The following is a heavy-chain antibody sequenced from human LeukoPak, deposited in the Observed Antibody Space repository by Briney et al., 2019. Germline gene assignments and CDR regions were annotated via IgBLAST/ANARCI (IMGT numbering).Heavy chain of an antibody. D-gene: IGHD5-18*01. Sequence: GGSLRLSCVASGFTFSSYEMTWVRQAPGKGLEWVSSISSSSSYIYYADSVKGRFTISRDNAKNSLYLQMNSLRAEDTAVYYCARDPGYSYGFDYWGQGTLVTVSS. CDR3: ARDPGYSYGFDY. J-gene: IGHJ4*02. CDR2: ISSSSSYI. V-gene: IGHV3-21*01. CDR1: GFTFSSYE.